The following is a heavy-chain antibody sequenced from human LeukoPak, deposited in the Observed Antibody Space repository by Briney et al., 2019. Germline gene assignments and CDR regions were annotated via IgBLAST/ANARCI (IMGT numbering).Heavy chain of an antibody. J-gene: IGHJ4*02. Sequence: TGGSLRLSCAASGFTFSSYGMHWVRQAPGEGLEWVAVISYDGSNKYYADSVKGRFTISRDNSKNTLYLQMNSLRAEDTAVYYCAKDATPGGKIAVANYYFDYWGQGTLVTVSS. CDR3: AKDATPGGKIAVANYYFDY. V-gene: IGHV3-30*18. CDR2: ISYDGSNK. D-gene: IGHD6-19*01. CDR1: GFTFSSYG.